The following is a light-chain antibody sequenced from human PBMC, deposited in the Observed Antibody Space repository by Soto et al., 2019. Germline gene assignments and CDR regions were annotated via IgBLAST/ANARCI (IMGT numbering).Light chain of an antibody. CDR1: SSDVGGYNF. V-gene: IGLV2-14*01. Sequence: QSALTQPASVSGSPGQSITISCTGTSSDVGGYNFVSWYQQHPGKAPKLMIYEVTNRPSGVSNRFSGSKSGNTASLTISRLQAEDEADYYCSSYATSRDVFFGGGTKVTVL. J-gene: IGLJ2*01. CDR2: EVT. CDR3: SSYATSRDVF.